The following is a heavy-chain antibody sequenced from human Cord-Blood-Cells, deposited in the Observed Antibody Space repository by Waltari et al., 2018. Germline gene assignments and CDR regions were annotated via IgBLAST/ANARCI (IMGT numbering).Heavy chain of an antibody. CDR2: ISYDGSNK. CDR3: AGAENYWYFDL. Sequence: QVQLVESGGGVVQPGRSLRLSCAASGFTFSSYGMHWVRQAPGKGLECVAVISYDGSNKYYADAVKGRFTISRDNSKNTLYLQMNSLGAEDPAVYYCAGAENYWYFDLWGRGTLVTVSS. J-gene: IGHJ2*01. V-gene: IGHV3-30*03. CDR1: GFTFSSYG.